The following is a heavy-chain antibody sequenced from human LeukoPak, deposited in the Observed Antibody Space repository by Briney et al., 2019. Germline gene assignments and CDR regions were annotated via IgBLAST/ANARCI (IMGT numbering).Heavy chain of an antibody. CDR3: ARGLRYETRFDY. CDR1: GGSFSVYY. V-gene: IGHV4-34*01. Sequence: SETLSLTCAVYGGSFSVYYWSWIRQPQGKGLEWIGEINHSGSTNYNPSLKSRVTISVDTSKNQFSLKLSSVTAADTAVYYCARGLRYETRFDYWGQGTLVTVSS. J-gene: IGHJ4*02. D-gene: IGHD3-9*01. CDR2: INHSGST.